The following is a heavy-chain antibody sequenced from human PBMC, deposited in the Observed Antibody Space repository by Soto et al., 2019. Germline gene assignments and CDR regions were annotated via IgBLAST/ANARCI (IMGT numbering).Heavy chain of an antibody. J-gene: IGHJ4*02. V-gene: IGHV3-43*01. CDR2: ISWDGGIT. CDR3: AKDSYDILTGQKRYFDS. Sequence: PGGSLRLSCAASGFTFNAYTMHWVRQAPGKGLEWVSLISWDGGITYYGDSVKGRLTVSRYNSDNSLYLQMTSLRSDDTAFYYCAKDSYDILTGQKRYFDSWGQGT. CDR1: GFTFNAYT. D-gene: IGHD3-9*01.